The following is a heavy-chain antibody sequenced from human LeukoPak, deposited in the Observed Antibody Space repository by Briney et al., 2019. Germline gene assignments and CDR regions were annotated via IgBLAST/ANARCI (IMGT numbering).Heavy chain of an antibody. CDR2: IIPIFGTA. CDR1: GGTFSSYA. D-gene: IGHD4/OR15-4a*01. V-gene: IGHV1-69*13. Sequence: SVKVSCKASGGTFSSYAISWVRQAPGQGLEWMGGIIPIFGTANYAQKFQGRVTITADESTSTAYMELSSLRSEDTAVYYCARDRSNANYNWFDPWGQGTLVTVSS. J-gene: IGHJ5*02. CDR3: ARDRSNANYNWFDP.